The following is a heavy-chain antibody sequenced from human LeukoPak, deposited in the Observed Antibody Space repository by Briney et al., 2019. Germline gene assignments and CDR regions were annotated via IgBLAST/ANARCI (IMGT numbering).Heavy chain of an antibody. Sequence: GGSLRLSCAASGFTFSSYSMNWVRQAPGKGLEWVSSISSSSSYIYYADSVKGRFTISRDNAKNSLYLQMNSLRAEDTAVYYCARDYMVRGVMPLFDPWGQGTLVTVSS. CDR3: ARDYMVRGVMPLFDP. CDR1: GFTFSSYS. CDR2: ISSSSSYI. D-gene: IGHD3-10*01. V-gene: IGHV3-21*01. J-gene: IGHJ5*02.